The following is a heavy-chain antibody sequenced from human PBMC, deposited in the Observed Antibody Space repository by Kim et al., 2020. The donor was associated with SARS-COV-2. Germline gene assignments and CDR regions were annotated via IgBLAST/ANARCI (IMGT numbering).Heavy chain of an antibody. CDR2: ISAYNGNT. J-gene: IGHJ4*02. CDR1: GYTFTSYG. Sequence: ASVKVSCKASGYTFTSYGISWVRQAPGQGLEWMGWISAYNGNTNYAQKLQGRVTMTTDTSTSTAYMELRSLRSDDTAVYYCARDRDYGSGSYYNVEPVQFDYWGQGTLVTVSS. CDR3: ARDRDYGSGSYYNVEPVQFDY. D-gene: IGHD3-10*01. V-gene: IGHV1-18*04.